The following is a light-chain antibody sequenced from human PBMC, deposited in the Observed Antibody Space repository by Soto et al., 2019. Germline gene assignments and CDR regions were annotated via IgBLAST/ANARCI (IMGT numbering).Light chain of an antibody. J-gene: IGLJ2*01. V-gene: IGLV2-14*01. CDR3: SSYTTFRTPHVA. CDR1: SSDVGGYNY. Sequence: QSALTQPASVSGSLGQSITISCTGTSSDVGGYNYVSWYQQHPGQAPKLLIHEVTNRPSGISDRFSGSKSANTASLTISDLQADDEAHYYCSSYTTFRTPHVAFGGGTKLTVL. CDR2: EVT.